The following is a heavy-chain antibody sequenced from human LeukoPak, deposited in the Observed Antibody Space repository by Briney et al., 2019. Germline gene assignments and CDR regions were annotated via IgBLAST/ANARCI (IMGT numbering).Heavy chain of an antibody. Sequence: SETLSLTCTVSGGSMSRYYWRWIRQPPGKGLEWIGYIYYSGSTYYNPSLKSRVTISVDTSKNQFSLKLNSVTAADSAVYYCARCGAQLNWFDPWGQGTLVTVSS. D-gene: IGHD2-2*01. CDR3: ARCGAQLNWFDP. CDR1: GGSMSRYY. CDR2: IYYSGST. V-gene: IGHV4-59*08. J-gene: IGHJ5*02.